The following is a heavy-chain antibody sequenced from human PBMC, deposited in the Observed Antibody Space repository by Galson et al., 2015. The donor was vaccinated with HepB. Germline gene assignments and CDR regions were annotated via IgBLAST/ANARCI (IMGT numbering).Heavy chain of an antibody. V-gene: IGHV1-3*01. CDR3: ARDRMKYQLLYSCYYYGMDV. J-gene: IGHJ6*02. D-gene: IGHD2-2*02. CDR2: INAGNGNT. Sequence: SVKVSCKASGYTFTSYAMHWVRQAPGQRLEWMGWINAGNGNTKYSQKFQGRVTIIRDTSASTTYMELSSLRSEDTAVYYCARDRMKYQLLYSCYYYGMDVWGQGTTVTVSS. CDR1: GYTFTSYA.